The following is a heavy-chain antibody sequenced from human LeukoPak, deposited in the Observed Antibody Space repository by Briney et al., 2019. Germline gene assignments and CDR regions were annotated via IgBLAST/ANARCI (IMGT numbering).Heavy chain of an antibody. CDR3: ARVPMDSSGYYPNDAFDI. J-gene: IGHJ3*02. Sequence: GASVNVSCKASGYTFTSYGISWVRQAPGQGLEWMGWISAYTGNTNYAQNLQVRVTMTTDTSTSTAYMELRSLRSDDTAVYYCARVPMDSSGYYPNDAFDIWGQGTMVTASS. D-gene: IGHD3-22*01. V-gene: IGHV1-18*01. CDR1: GYTFTSYG. CDR2: ISAYTGNT.